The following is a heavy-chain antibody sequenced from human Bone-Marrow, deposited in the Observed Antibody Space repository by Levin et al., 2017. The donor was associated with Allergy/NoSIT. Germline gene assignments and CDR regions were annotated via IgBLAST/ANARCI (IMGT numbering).Heavy chain of an antibody. D-gene: IGHD4-11*01. CDR1: GFRFSDHY. V-gene: IGHV3-72*01. CDR3: ARGATATTNYYYGLDG. CDR2: TRNKPKSYTT. Sequence: GESLKISCAASGFRFSDHYMDWVRQAPGKGLEWVGRTRNKPKSYTTEYAASVKDRFTVSRDDSRNSLFLQMSSLKTEDTAVYYCARGATATTNYYYGLDGWGQGTTVTVSS. J-gene: IGHJ6*02.